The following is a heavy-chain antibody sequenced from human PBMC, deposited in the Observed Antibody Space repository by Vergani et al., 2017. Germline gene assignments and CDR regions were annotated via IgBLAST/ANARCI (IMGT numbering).Heavy chain of an antibody. D-gene: IGHD2-2*01. CDR2: IYYSGST. CDR1: GGSISSYY. CDR3: AGWGSTYQLLLDAFDI. Sequence: QVQLQESGPGLVKPSETLSLTCTVPGGSISSYYWSWIRQPPGKGLEWIGYIYYSGSTNYNPSLKSRVTISVDTSKNQFSLKLSSVTAADTAVYYCAGWGSTYQLLLDAFDIWGQGTMVTVSS. V-gene: IGHV4-59*01. J-gene: IGHJ3*02.